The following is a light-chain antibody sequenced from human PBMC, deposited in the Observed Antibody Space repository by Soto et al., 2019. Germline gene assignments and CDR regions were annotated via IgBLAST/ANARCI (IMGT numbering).Light chain of an antibody. CDR2: DAY. V-gene: IGKV1-5*01. J-gene: IGKJ1*01. Sequence: DIQITPSPSSLSASLGSSFTITGRASQSINSWLAWYQQTTGKAPQILIYDAYTLKSGVPSRFSASGSGTEFTLIIRRLQTDDLATYYCQKYTSYPWTFGQGTKVEIK. CDR3: QKYTSYPWT. CDR1: QSINSW.